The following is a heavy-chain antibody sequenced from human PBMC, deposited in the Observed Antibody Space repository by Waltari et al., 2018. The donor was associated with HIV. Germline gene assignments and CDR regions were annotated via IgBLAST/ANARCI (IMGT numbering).Heavy chain of an antibody. CDR2: ISGSGGST. J-gene: IGHJ4*02. Sequence: EVQLLESGGGLVQPGGFRRPSWAASGFTFGSYAMRWVRQAPGKGLEWVSAISGSGGSTYYADSVKGRFTISRDNSKNTLYLQMNRLRAEDTAVYYCAKDPGYDFWRGYFDYWGQGTLVTVSS. D-gene: IGHD3-3*01. CDR1: GFTFGSYA. V-gene: IGHV3-23*01. CDR3: AKDPGYDFWRGYFDY.